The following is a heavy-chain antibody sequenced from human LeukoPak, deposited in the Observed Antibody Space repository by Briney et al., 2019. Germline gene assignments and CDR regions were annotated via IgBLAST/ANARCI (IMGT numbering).Heavy chain of an antibody. D-gene: IGHD6-19*01. CDR3: TRAVAGHPD. CDR1: GVAFSNYY. CDR2: VNHSGYT. Sequence: SETLSLICAVSGVAFSNYYWSWVRQSPRKGPEWIGEVNHSGYTNYNPSLKSRVTMPIDTSKNQSSLMLASVTAADTAVYYCTRAVAGHPDWGQGTLVTVSS. J-gene: IGHJ4*02. V-gene: IGHV4-34*01.